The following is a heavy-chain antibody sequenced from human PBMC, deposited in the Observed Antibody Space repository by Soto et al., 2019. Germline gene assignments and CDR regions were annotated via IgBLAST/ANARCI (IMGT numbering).Heavy chain of an antibody. Sequence: PGRALRLSCAGFGFTFSNYWMRWVPQATGKGLEWVADIGQDGSEKYYGDSVKGRFTSSRDNAKNSLYLQMNSLRAEDTAVYYCARDRRAVLGYWGQGTLGTVSS. D-gene: IGHD6-19*01. V-gene: IGHV3-7*01. CDR3: ARDRRAVLGY. CDR1: GFTFSNYW. CDR2: IGQDGSEK. J-gene: IGHJ4*02.